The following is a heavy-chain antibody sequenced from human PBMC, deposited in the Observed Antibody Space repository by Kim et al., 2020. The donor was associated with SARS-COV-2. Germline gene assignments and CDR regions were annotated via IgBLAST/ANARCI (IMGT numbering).Heavy chain of an antibody. D-gene: IGHD5-12*01. CDR3: ARELDIVATGPLSPSGYYYYYMDV. CDR1: GGSISSYY. Sequence: SETLSLTCTVSGGSISSYYWSWIRQPPGKGLEWIGYIYYSGSTNYNPSLKSRVTISVDTSKNQFSLKLSSVTAADTAVYYCARELDIVATGPLSPSGYYYYYMDVWGKGTTVTVSS. CDR2: IYYSGST. V-gene: IGHV4-59*01. J-gene: IGHJ6*03.